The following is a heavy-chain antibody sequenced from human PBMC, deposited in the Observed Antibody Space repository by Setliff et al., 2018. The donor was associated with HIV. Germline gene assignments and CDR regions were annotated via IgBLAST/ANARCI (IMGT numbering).Heavy chain of an antibody. CDR3: AGQWGPYYMDV. CDR1: GFTFSTYT. CDR2: ISSSSSFI. Sequence: GGSLRLSCAASGFTFSTYTMNWVRQAPGKGLEWLSSISSSSSFICYADSVKGRFTISREDAKNSLFLQMNSLRAEDTAVYYCAGQWGPYYMDVWGKGTTVTVSS. J-gene: IGHJ6*03. D-gene: IGHD3-16*01. V-gene: IGHV3-21*01.